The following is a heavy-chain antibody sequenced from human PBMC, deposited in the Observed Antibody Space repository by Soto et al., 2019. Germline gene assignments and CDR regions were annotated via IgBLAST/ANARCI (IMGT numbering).Heavy chain of an antibody. D-gene: IGHD5-12*01. J-gene: IGHJ4*02. Sequence: GGSLRLSCAASGFTFSSYSMNWVRQAPGKGLEWGSSISSSSSYIYYADSVKGRFTISRDNAKNSLYLQMNGLRAEDTAVYYCARDWVREYSGYDRDYWGQGTLVTVSS. CDR2: ISSSSSYI. CDR1: GFTFSSYS. CDR3: ARDWVREYSGYDRDY. V-gene: IGHV3-21*01.